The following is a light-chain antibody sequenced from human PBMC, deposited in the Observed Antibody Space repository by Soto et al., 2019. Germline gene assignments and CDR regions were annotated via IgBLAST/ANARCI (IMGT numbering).Light chain of an antibody. Sequence: QSVSTQPPSVSAAPGQKVTISCSGSSSKIGDNHVSWYQQVPGTAPKILIYESNKRYSGIPDRFSGSKSGTSATLGITGLQTGDEGDYYCGTWDSDLSAWVFGGGTKLTVL. CDR2: ESN. V-gene: IGLV1-51*02. J-gene: IGLJ3*02. CDR1: SSKIGDNH. CDR3: GTWDSDLSAWV.